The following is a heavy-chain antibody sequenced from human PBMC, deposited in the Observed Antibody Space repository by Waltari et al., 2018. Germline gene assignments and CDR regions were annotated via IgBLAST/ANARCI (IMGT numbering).Heavy chain of an antibody. CDR3: AKDILHYDASGTEGYFDY. V-gene: IGHV3-43*01. J-gene: IGHJ4*02. CDR2: ISSDGGST. Sequence: EVHLVESGGVVVQPGGSLRLYCAASGFTFDDNAMSWVRQVPGKGLEWVSLISSDGGSTYYADSVKGRFTISRDNNRNSLYLQMNSLTTEDSALYYCAKDILHYDASGTEGYFDYWGQGTRVTVSS. CDR1: GFTFDDNA. D-gene: IGHD3-10*01.